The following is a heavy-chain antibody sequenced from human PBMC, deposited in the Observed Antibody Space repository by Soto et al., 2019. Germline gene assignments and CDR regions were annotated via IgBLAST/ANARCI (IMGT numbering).Heavy chain of an antibody. Sequence: WETLTLTCTFSVGSISSSSYYCGWIRQPPWKGLEWIGSIYYSGSTYYNPSLKSRVTISVDTSKNQFSLKLSSVTAADTAVYYCARQGDGYHYDSYGMDLWGQGTPVSVS. CDR2: IYYSGST. CDR1: VGSISSSSYY. V-gene: IGHV4-39*01. J-gene: IGHJ6*01. D-gene: IGHD5-12*01. CDR3: ARQGDGYHYDSYGMDL.